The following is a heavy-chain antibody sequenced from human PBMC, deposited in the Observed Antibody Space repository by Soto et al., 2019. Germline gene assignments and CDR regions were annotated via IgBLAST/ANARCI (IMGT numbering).Heavy chain of an antibody. CDR3: ARVKKGLWFADH. Sequence: QVQLQESGPGLVKPSQTLSLTCNVSGGSIVNNAYYWSWIRQHPGRGLEWIGYIYHGGTTYYNPALTSRLTMSVVTSRNQLSLRLSSVTAADKALYYCARVKKGLWFADHWGEGTLVTVSS. J-gene: IGHJ4*02. D-gene: IGHD3-10*01. CDR2: IYHGGTT. V-gene: IGHV4-31*03. CDR1: GGSIVNNAYY.